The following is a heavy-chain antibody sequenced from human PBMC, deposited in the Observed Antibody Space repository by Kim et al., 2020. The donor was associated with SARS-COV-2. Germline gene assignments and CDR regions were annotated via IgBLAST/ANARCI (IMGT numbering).Heavy chain of an antibody. CDR1: GFTFSSYA. CDR2: ISGSGVST. Sequence: GGSLRLSCAASGFTFSSYAMSGVRQAPGKGLEWVSAISGSGVSTYYADSVKGRFTISRDNSKNTLYLQMNSLRAEDTAVYYCAKDDSYYDFWSAYYPRQLDYWGQGTLVTGSS. V-gene: IGHV3-23*01. J-gene: IGHJ4*02. D-gene: IGHD3-3*01. CDR3: AKDDSYYDFWSAYYPRQLDY.